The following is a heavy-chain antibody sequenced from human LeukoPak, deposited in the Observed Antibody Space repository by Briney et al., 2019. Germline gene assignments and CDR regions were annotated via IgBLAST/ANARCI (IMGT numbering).Heavy chain of an antibody. D-gene: IGHD6-6*01. CDR2: INHSGST. V-gene: IGHV4-34*01. CDR3: ARGYSSSPEDYYYYGMDV. J-gene: IGHJ6*02. CDR1: GGSFSGYY. Sequence: ASETLSLTCAVYGGSFSGYYWSWIRQPPGKGLEWIGEINHSGSTNYNPSLKSRVTISVDTSKNQFSLKLSSVTAADTAVYYCARGYSSSPEDYYYYGMDVWGQGTTVTVSS.